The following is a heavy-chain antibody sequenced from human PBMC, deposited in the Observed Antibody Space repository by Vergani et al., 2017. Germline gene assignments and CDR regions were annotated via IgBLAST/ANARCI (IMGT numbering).Heavy chain of an antibody. Sequence: QVQLQQWGAGLLKPSETLSLTCAVYGGSFSGYYWSWIRQPPGKGLEWIGRIYTSGSTNYNPSLKSRVTISVDTSKNQFSLKLSSVTAADTAVYYCARSGYYGVDYWSQGSLVSVSS. V-gene: IGHV4-59*10. D-gene: IGHD3-3*01. CDR1: GGSFSGYY. CDR3: ARSGYYGVDY. J-gene: IGHJ4*02. CDR2: IYTSGST.